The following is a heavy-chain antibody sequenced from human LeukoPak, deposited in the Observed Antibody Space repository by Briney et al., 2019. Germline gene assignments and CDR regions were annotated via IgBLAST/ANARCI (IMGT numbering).Heavy chain of an antibody. D-gene: IGHD1-26*01. J-gene: IGHJ3*02. Sequence: GGSLRLSCAASGFTFSSYSMNWVRQAPGKGLEWVSSISSSSSYIYYADSVKGRFTISRDNAKNSLYLQMNSLGAEDTAVYYCASGFPGGSYPEDAFDIWGQGTMVTVSS. CDR2: ISSSSSYI. V-gene: IGHV3-21*01. CDR1: GFTFSSYS. CDR3: ASGFPGGSYPEDAFDI.